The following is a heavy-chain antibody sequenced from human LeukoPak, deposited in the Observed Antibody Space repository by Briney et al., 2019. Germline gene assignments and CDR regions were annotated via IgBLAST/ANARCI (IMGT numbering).Heavy chain of an antibody. CDR2: INHSGST. CDR1: GGSFSGYY. CDR3: ARADGVYSSGWYGARVIRWFDP. Sequence: KPSETLSLTCAVYGGSFSGYYWSWIRQPPGKGLEWIGEINHSGSTNYNPSLKSRVTISVDTSKNQFSLKLSSVAAADTAVYYCARADGVYSSGWYGARVIRWFDPWGQGTLVTVSS. J-gene: IGHJ5*02. V-gene: IGHV4-34*01. D-gene: IGHD6-19*01.